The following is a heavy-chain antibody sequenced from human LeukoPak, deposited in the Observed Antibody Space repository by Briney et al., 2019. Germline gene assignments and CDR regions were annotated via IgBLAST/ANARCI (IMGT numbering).Heavy chain of an antibody. Sequence: PGGSLRLSCAASGFTFSSYGMHWVRQAPGKGLEWVAFIRYDGSNKYYADSVKGRFTISRDNSMNTLHLQMNSLRAEDTAVYYCAKDRDSGWYLDYWGQGTLVTVSS. CDR1: GFTFSSYG. J-gene: IGHJ4*02. CDR2: IRYDGSNK. D-gene: IGHD6-19*01. V-gene: IGHV3-30*02. CDR3: AKDRDSGWYLDY.